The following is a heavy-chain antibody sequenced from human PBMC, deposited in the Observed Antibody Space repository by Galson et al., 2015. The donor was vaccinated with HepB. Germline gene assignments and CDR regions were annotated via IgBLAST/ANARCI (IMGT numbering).Heavy chain of an antibody. D-gene: IGHD1-26*01. CDR2: ISYDGSSS. V-gene: IGHV3-30-3*01. CDR1: GFTFSNYA. Sequence: SLRLPCAPSGFTFSNYAMHWVRQAPGKGLEWVAVISYDGSSSYYADSVMGRFTISRDNSKNTLYLQMSSLRAEDTAVYYCARDPSLVGRVFDYWGQGTLVTVSS. CDR3: ARDPSLVGRVFDY. J-gene: IGHJ4*02.